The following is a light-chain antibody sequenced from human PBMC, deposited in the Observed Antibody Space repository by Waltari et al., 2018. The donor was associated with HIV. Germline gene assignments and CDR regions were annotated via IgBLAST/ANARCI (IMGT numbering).Light chain of an antibody. V-gene: IGKV3-15*01. Sequence: EIVMTQSPATLSVSPGERATLSCTASQSFSSDLAWYQHKPGQAPRLRIYGASTRSAGIPARFSGSGSGTEFTLTISSLQSEDFAVYYCQQYNNWPLSFGQGTKLEIK. CDR2: GAS. J-gene: IGKJ2*01. CDR1: QSFSSD. CDR3: QQYNNWPLS.